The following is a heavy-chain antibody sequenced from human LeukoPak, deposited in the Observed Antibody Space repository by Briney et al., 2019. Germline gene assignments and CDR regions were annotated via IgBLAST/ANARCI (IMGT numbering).Heavy chain of an antibody. CDR2: VNLQGST. CDR3: ARDVDGLVDY. J-gene: IGHJ4*02. Sequence: SETLSLTCGASGGSISNTNWWTWVRQPPGKGLEWIGEVNLQGSTNYSPSLKSRVTISLDTSKNQFSLKLSSVTAADTAVYYCARDVDGLVDYWGQGTLVTVSS. D-gene: IGHD3-22*01. V-gene: IGHV4-4*02. CDR1: GGSISNTNW.